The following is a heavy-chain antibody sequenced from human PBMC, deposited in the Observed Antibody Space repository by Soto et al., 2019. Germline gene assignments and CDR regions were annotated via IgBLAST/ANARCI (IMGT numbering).Heavy chain of an antibody. Sequence: PSETLSLTCSVSGGALNNLYWTWIRQPPGKCLEWIAHVSYAGVTKYNPSLQSRATISVDTSKSHFSLNLNSVSAADTAISYCAIYSIRHQWLDSWGQGTLVTVSS. V-gene: IGHV4-59*12. CDR3: AIYSIRHQWLDS. J-gene: IGHJ4*02. D-gene: IGHD6-13*01. CDR1: GGALNNLY. CDR2: VSYAGVT.